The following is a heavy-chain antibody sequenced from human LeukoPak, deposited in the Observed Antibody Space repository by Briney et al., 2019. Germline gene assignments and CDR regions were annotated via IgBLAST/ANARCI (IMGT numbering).Heavy chain of an antibody. CDR2: IYSGGST. D-gene: IGHD3-16*01. J-gene: IGHJ3*02. CDR3: AREVGGSAFDI. V-gene: IGHV3-53*04. Sequence: GGSLRLSCAASGFTVSSNYMSWVRQAPGKGLEWVSIIYSGGSTYYADSVKGRFTISRHNSKNTLYLQMNSLRAEDTAVYYCAREVGGSAFDIWGQGAMVTVSS. CDR1: GFTVSSNY.